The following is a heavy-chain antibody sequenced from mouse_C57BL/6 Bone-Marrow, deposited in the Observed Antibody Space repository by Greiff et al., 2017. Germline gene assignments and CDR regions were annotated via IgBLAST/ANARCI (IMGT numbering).Heavy chain of an antibody. J-gene: IGHJ2*01. CDR3: TRRDHDGYFDY. D-gene: IGHD2-3*01. V-gene: IGHV1-15*01. CDR1: GYTFTDYE. CDR2: IDPETGGT. Sequence: VQLQQSGAELVRPGASVTLSCKASGYTFTDYEMHWVKQTPVHGLEWIGAIDPETGGTAYNQKFKGKAILTADKSSSTAYMELRSLTSEDSAVYYWTRRDHDGYFDYWGQGTTLTVSS.